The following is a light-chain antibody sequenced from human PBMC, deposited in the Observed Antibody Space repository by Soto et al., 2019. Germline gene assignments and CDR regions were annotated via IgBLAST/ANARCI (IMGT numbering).Light chain of an antibody. CDR1: SSDVGYYNY. V-gene: IGLV2-11*01. CDR3: CSYAGSYTYV. J-gene: IGLJ1*01. CDR2: DVS. Sequence: QSVLTQPRSVSGSPGQSVTISCTGTSSDVGYYNYVSWYQQHPGKAPKLMIYDVSNRPSGVPDRFSGSKSGNTASLTISGLQAEDEADYYCCSYAGSYTYVFGTGTKVTVL.